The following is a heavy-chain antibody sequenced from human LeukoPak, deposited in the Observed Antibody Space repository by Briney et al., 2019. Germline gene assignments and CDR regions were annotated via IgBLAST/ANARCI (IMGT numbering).Heavy chain of an antibody. CDR1: GYIFSDYV. V-gene: IGHV1-3*01. CDR2: INAGNGKT. D-gene: IGHD4-17*01. J-gene: IGHJ4*02. Sequence: ASVKVSCKASGYIFSDYVIQWVRQAPGQGLEWMGWINAGNGKTKYSQKFQGRVTITRETSASTAYMELSGLRSEDTAVYYCARARWTSTVTTYYLDYWGQGTLVTVSS. CDR3: ARARWTSTVTTYYLDY.